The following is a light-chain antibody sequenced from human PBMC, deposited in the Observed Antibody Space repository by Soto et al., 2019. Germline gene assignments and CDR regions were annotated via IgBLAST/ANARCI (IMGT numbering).Light chain of an antibody. CDR1: SSNIETNY. CDR3: AAWDGSLSGWV. Sequence: QSVLTQPPSASGTPGQRVTISCSGSSSNIETNYVYWYQQLPGTAPKVLIYRNNQRPSRVPDRFSASKSGTSASLAISGIRSEDEADYYCAAWDGSLSGWVFGGGTKVTVL. J-gene: IGLJ3*02. CDR2: RNN. V-gene: IGLV1-47*01.